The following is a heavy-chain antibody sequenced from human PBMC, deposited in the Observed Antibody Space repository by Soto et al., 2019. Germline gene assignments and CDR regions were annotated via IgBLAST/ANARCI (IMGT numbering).Heavy chain of an antibody. CDR1: GGSISSADYY. J-gene: IGHJ3*02. D-gene: IGHD2-2*01. Sequence: QVQLQESGPGLVKPSQTLSLTCTVSGGSISSADYYWIWIRQPPGKGLEWIGYIYNSGSTYCNPSLKSRVTISIGTSKNQFSLRLSSVTAADTAVYYCGGYCVSASCSRKDAFDIWGQGTMVTVSS. CDR2: IYNSGST. CDR3: GGYCVSASCSRKDAFDI. V-gene: IGHV4-30-4*01.